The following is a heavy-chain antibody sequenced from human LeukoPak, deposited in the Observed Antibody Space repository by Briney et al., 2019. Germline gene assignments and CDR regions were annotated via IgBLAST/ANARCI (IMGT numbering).Heavy chain of an antibody. Sequence: GGSLRLSCAASGFTVSSNYMSWVRQAPGKGLEWVSVIYSGGSTYYADSVKGRFTIPRDNSRNTLYLQMNSLRAEDTAIYYCAKLPAYDYVWGSYRHFDYWGQGTLVTVSS. V-gene: IGHV3-53*01. CDR3: AKLPAYDYVWGSYRHFDY. D-gene: IGHD3-16*02. J-gene: IGHJ4*02. CDR2: IYSGGST. CDR1: GFTVSSNY.